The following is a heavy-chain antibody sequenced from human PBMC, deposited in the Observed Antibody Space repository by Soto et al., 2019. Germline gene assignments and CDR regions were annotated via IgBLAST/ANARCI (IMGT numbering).Heavy chain of an antibody. CDR2: ISSSSSYI. Sequence: EVQLVESGGGLVKPGGSLRLSCAASGFTFSSYSMNWVRQAPGKGLEWVSSISSSSSYIYYADSVKGRFTISRDNAKNSLYLQMTSLRAEDTAVYYCAREGQWLGYYFDYWGQGTLVTVSS. CDR3: AREGQWLGYYFDY. CDR1: GFTFSSYS. D-gene: IGHD6-19*01. V-gene: IGHV3-21*01. J-gene: IGHJ4*02.